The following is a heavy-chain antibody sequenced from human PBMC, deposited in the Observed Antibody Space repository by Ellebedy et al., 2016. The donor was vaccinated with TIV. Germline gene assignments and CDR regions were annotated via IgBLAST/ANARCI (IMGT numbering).Heavy chain of an antibody. J-gene: IGHJ5*02. D-gene: IGHD6-13*01. CDR1: GGSISSSSYY. CDR2: IYYSGST. CDR3: ARGEYSSNWYFWFDP. Sequence: SETLSLXXTVSGGSISSSSYYWGWIRQPPGKGLEWIGSIYYSGSTYYNPSLKSRVTISVDTSKNQFSLKLSSVTAADTAVYYCARGEYSSNWYFWFDPWGQGTLVTVSS. V-gene: IGHV4-39*01.